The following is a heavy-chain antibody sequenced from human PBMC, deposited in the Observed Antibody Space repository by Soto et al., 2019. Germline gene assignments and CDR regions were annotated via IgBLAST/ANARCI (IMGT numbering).Heavy chain of an antibody. D-gene: IGHD6-13*01. CDR1: GYTFTRYG. V-gene: IGHV1-18*01. CDR3: AKGGSTWYLKYYSYGMDV. CDR2: ISGYNGDA. J-gene: IGHJ6*02. Sequence: ASVKVSCKASGYTFTRYGISWVRQAPGQGLEWMGWISGYNGDANYAQRFQGRVSMTIDTSTTTAYMELRTLTSDDTAVYFCAKGGSTWYLKYYSYGMDVWGQGTTVTAP.